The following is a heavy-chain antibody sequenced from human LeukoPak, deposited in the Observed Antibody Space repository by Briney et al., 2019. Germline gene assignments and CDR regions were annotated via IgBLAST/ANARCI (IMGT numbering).Heavy chain of an antibody. Sequence: GGSLRLSCTGSGFTFSNAWMTWVRQAPGKGLEWVGRMKSKPAGGTIDYAAPVKGRFTISRDDSKGTLYLQMNSLRAEDTAVYYCANLLVGVPDYWGQGTLVTVSS. CDR3: ANLLVGVPDY. V-gene: IGHV3-15*01. J-gene: IGHJ4*02. D-gene: IGHD1-26*01. CDR2: MKSKPAGGTI. CDR1: GFTFSNAW.